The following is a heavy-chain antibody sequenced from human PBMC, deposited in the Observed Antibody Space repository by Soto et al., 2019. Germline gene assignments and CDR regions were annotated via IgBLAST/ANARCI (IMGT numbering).Heavy chain of an antibody. CDR1: GFTFSSYA. J-gene: IGHJ6*02. V-gene: IGHV3-23*01. CDR2: VSGSGGST. Sequence: GGSLRLSCAASGFTFSSYAMSWVRQAPGKGLEWVSTVSGSGGSTYYGDSVKGRFTISRDNSKNTLDLQMNSLRVEDTAVYYCAKDFSAGYFYYGVDVWGQGTTVTVSS. D-gene: IGHD3-3*01. CDR3: AKDFSAGYFYYGVDV.